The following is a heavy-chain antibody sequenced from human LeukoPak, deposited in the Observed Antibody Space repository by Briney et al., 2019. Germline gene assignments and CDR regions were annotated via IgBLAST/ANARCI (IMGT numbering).Heavy chain of an antibody. Sequence: PGGSLRLSCAASGFTVSNYAMNWVRQAPGKGLQWVSGFSGSGGKTYYADSVKGRFTISRDNSKNTLYLQMNSLRAEDTAVYYCAKQPYNYYYLDVWGKGTTVTVSS. V-gene: IGHV3-23*01. CDR3: AKQPYNYYYLDV. J-gene: IGHJ6*03. D-gene: IGHD2-21*01. CDR2: FSGSGGKT. CDR1: GFTVSNYA.